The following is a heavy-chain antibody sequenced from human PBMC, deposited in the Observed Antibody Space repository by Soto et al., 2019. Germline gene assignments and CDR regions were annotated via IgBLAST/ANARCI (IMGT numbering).Heavy chain of an antibody. J-gene: IGHJ6*03. CDR1: GGSISSYY. Sequence: SETLSLTCTVSGGSISSYYWSWIRQPPGKGLEWIGYIYYSGSTNYNPSLKSRVTISVDTSKNQFSLKLSSVTAADTAVYYCARRARSPTVTTESDYYYMDVWGKGTTVTVSS. CDR3: ARRARSPTVTTESDYYYMDV. D-gene: IGHD4-17*01. CDR2: IYYSGST. V-gene: IGHV4-59*08.